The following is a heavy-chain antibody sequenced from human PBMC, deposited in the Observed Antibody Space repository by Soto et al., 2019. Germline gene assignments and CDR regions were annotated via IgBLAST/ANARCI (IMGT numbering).Heavy chain of an antibody. J-gene: IGHJ4*02. V-gene: IGHV3-33*01. CDR3: ARDRGGYNWNYDY. Sequence: GGSLRLSCAASGFTFSSYGMHWVRQAPGKGLEWVAVIWYDGSNKYYADSVKGRFTISRDNSKNTLYLQMNSLRAEDTAVYYCARDRGGYNWNYDYWGQGTLVTVSS. D-gene: IGHD1-7*01. CDR1: GFTFSSYG. CDR2: IWYDGSNK.